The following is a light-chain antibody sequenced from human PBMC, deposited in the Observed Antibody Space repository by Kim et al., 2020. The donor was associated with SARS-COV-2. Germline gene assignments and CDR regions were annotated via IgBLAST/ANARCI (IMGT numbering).Light chain of an antibody. Sequence: ELTQPPSASGTPGQRVTISCSGSSSNIGSNYVYWYQQLPGTATKLLIYRNNQRPSGVPDRFSGSKSGTSASLAISGLRSEDEADYYCAAWDDSLSGWVFGGGTRVTVL. CDR2: RNN. V-gene: IGLV1-47*01. CDR3: AAWDDSLSGWV. CDR1: SSNIGSNY. J-gene: IGLJ3*02.